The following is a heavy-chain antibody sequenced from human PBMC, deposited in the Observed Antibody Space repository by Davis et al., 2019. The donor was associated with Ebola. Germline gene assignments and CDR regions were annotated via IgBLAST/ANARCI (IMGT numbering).Heavy chain of an antibody. Sequence: GESLKTPCVASGFSVSNNYMNWVRQAPGKGLEWVSVIQNAYSTYYADSVNGRFTISRDNSKNTVYLQMTGLRAEDTAVYYCARGAGENIVVVPAAIRYYYGMDVWGQGTTVTVSS. D-gene: IGHD2-2*02. CDR2: IQNAYST. CDR3: ARGAGENIVVVPAAIRYYYGMDV. V-gene: IGHV3-53*01. J-gene: IGHJ6*02. CDR1: GFSVSNNY.